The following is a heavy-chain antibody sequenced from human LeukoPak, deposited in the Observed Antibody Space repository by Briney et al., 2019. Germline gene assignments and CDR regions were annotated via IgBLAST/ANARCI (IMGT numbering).Heavy chain of an antibody. D-gene: IGHD3-10*01. CDR1: GFTSSNYN. V-gene: IGHV3-48*01. CDR3: ARDFAREFTIDY. Sequence: TGGSLRLSCAASGFTSSNYNMNWVRQPPGKGLQWVPYISSSSNIIYYADSVKGRFTISRDNAKNSLFLQMNSLRAEDTAVYYCARDFAREFTIDYWGQGTLVTVSS. CDR2: ISSSSNII. J-gene: IGHJ4*02.